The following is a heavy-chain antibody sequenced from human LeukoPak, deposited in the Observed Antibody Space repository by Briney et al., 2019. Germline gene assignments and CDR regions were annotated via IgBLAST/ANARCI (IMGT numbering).Heavy chain of an antibody. Sequence: PGGSLRLSCAASGFTFSSYSMNWVRQAPGKGLEWVSSISSSSSYIYYADSVKGRFTISRDNAKNSLYLQMNSLRAEDTAVYYCARDYRDSVEYCGGDCLPYYYHYYGMDVWGQGTTVTVSS. D-gene: IGHD2-21*02. CDR3: ARDYRDSVEYCGGDCLPYYYHYYGMDV. CDR2: ISSSSSYI. J-gene: IGHJ6*02. CDR1: GFTFSSYS. V-gene: IGHV3-21*01.